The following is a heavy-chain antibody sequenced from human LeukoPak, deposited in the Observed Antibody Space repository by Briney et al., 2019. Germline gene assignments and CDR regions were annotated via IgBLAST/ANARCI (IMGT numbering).Heavy chain of an antibody. V-gene: IGHV4-59*01. CDR3: ARFPSSRSPTLYFYCMDV. CDR2: IYYSGST. Sequence: SETLSLTCTVSGGSISSYYWSWIRQPPGKGLEWIGYIYYSGSTNYNPSLKSRVTISVDTSKYQFSLNLSSVTAADTAVYYCARFPSSRSPTLYFYCMDVSGQGTTVTVSS. CDR1: GGSISSYY. J-gene: IGHJ6*02. D-gene: IGHD6-13*01.